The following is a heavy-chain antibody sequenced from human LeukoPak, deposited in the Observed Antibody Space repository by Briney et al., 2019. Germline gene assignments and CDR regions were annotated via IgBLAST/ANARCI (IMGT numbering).Heavy chain of an antibody. CDR2: INPNSGGT. CDR1: GYTFTGYY. D-gene: IGHD3-10*02. V-gene: IGHV1-2*02. Sequence: AASVKVSCKASGYTFTGYYMHWVRQAPGQGLEWMGWINPNSGGTNYAQKFQGRVTMTRDTSIGTAYMELSRLRSDDTAVYYCAREATMLTNWFDPWGQGTLVTVSS. CDR3: AREATMLTNWFDP. J-gene: IGHJ5*02.